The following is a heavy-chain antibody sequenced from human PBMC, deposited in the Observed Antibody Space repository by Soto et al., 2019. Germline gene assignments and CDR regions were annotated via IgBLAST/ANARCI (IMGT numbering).Heavy chain of an antibody. Sequence: GASVKVSCKASGYTFTSCGISWVRQAPGQGLEWMGWISAYNGNTNYAQKLQGRVTMTTDTSTSTAYMELRSLRSDDTAVYYCARGRRITMIVVAPYYFDYWGQGTLVTVSS. CDR2: ISAYNGNT. CDR3: ARGRRITMIVVAPYYFDY. J-gene: IGHJ4*02. V-gene: IGHV1-18*01. CDR1: GYTFTSCG. D-gene: IGHD3-22*01.